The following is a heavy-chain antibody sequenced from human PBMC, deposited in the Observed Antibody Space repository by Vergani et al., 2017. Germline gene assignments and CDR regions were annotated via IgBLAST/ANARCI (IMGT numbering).Heavy chain of an antibody. D-gene: IGHD2-2*01. Sequence: EVQLLEYGGGLVQPGGSLRLSCAASGFTFSSYAMSWVRQVPGKGLEWVSGISGSSGNTYYANSVKGRFTISRDNSKNTLYLQMNSLRADDTAVYYCAKGVYCSSTSCYEGRGYYYGMGVWGQGTTVTFSS. CDR1: GFTFSSYA. J-gene: IGHJ6*02. CDR3: AKGVYCSSTSCYEGRGYYYGMGV. V-gene: IGHV3-23*01. CDR2: ISGSSGNT.